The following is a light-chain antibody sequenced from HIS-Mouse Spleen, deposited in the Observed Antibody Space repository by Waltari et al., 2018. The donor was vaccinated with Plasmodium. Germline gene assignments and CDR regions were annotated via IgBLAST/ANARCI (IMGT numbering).Light chain of an antibody. V-gene: IGKV1-8*01. J-gene: IGKJ4*01. CDR1: QGISSY. CDR2: AAS. Sequence: AIRMTQSPSSFSASTGDRVTITCRASQGISSYLAWYQQKPGKAPKLLIYAASTLQSGVPSRCSSSGSGTDFTLTISCLQSEDFATYYCQQYYSYPLTFGGGTKVEIK. CDR3: QQYYSYPLT.